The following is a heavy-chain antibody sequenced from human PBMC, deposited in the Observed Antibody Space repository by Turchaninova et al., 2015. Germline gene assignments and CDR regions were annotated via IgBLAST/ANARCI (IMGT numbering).Heavy chain of an antibody. Sequence: ELQLVQSGAVVQRPGNALRISVQASGDTFSSSWISWVRQMPGKGLKWMGKIDPRDSETKYSPSFQGHVSISADKSISTAYLQWRSLKASDTAIYYCAVTPNYYGSSGYFWSQGTPVTVSS. D-gene: IGHD6-19*01. CDR3: AVTPNYYGSSGYF. CDR2: IDPRDSET. J-gene: IGHJ4*02. CDR1: GDTFSSSW. V-gene: IGHV5-10-1*03.